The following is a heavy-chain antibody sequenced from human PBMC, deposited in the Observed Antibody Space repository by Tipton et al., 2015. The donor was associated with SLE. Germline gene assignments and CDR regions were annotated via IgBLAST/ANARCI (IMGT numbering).Heavy chain of an antibody. D-gene: IGHD3-10*01. Sequence: SGFTFSSYGMHWVRQAPGKGLEWVSYISSSGSTIYYADSVKGRFTISRDNAKNSLYLQMNSLRAEDTAVYYCARELGFPLDYWGQGTLVTVSS. V-gene: IGHV3-48*03. J-gene: IGHJ4*02. CDR3: ARELGFPLDY. CDR2: ISSSGSTI. CDR1: GFTFSSYG.